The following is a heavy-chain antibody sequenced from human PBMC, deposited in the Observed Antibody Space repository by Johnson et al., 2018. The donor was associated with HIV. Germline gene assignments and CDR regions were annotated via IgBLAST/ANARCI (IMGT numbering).Heavy chain of an antibody. CDR3: ARDPAHCGGDCYPSDAFDI. CDR2: ISYDGDHK. V-gene: IGHV3-30*03. Sequence: QVQLVESGGGVVQPGGSLRLSCAASGFTVSHYGIHWVRQAPGKGLEWVAVISYDGDHKHYGDSVEGRFPISRDNAQNSLYLQMNSLRAEDTAVYYCARDPAHCGGDCYPSDAFDIWGQGTMVTVSS. CDR1: GFTVSHYG. J-gene: IGHJ3*02. D-gene: IGHD2-21*02.